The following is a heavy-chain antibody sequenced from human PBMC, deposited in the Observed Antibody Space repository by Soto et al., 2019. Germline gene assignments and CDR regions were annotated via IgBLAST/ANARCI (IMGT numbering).Heavy chain of an antibody. CDR3: ARDDDRPDNGLDM. CDR2: ILNDGSDQ. CDR1: GFTFSNYG. Sequence: QVQLVESGGGVVQPGRSLRLSCAASGFTFSNYGMHWVRQASGKGLEWLAVILNDGSDQNYGDSVKGRFTISRDNSKNTLYLQINSLRVEDTAVYYCARDDDRPDNGLDMWGQGTKVTVSS. J-gene: IGHJ3*02. D-gene: IGHD2-8*01. V-gene: IGHV3-33*05.